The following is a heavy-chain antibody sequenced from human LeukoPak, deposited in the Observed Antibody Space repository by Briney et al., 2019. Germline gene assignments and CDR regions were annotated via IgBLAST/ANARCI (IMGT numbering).Heavy chain of an antibody. CDR1: GGSISTYY. J-gene: IGHJ4*02. V-gene: IGHV4-59*01. CDR3: ARTPATTWTNHFDY. D-gene: IGHD4-17*01. CDR2: MYYSGST. Sequence: SETLSLTCTVSGGSISTYYWNWIRQSPGKGLEWIGYMYYSGSTNYNPSLKSRVTISVDTSKNESSLKLSSVTAADTAVYYSARTPATTWTNHFDYWGQGTLVTVSS.